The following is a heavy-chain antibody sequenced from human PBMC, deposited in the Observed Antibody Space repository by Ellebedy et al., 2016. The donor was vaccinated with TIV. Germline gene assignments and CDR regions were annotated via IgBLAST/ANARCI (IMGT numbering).Heavy chain of an antibody. D-gene: IGHD2-15*01. V-gene: IGHV5-10-1*01. CDR1: GYKFTNYW. CDR3: ANTPHCSDGRCYQWFDP. CDR2: IDPTDSYA. J-gene: IGHJ5*02. Sequence: GESLKISXKGSGYKFTNYWISWVRQMPGKGLEWVGRIDPTDSYASYSPSFQGHVTISADTSISTAYLQWSSLRASDTAMYYCANTPHCSDGRCYQWFDPWGQGTLVTVSS.